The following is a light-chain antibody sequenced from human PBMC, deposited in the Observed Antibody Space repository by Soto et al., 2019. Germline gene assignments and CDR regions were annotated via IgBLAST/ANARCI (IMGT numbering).Light chain of an antibody. V-gene: IGLV2-14*01. J-gene: IGLJ2*01. CDR1: SSDVGGYHY. Sequence: QSALTQPASVSGSPEQSITLSCTGTSSDVGGYHYVSWYQQHPVKAPKLMIYDVSNRPSGVSNRFSGSKSGNTASLTISGLQAEDEADYYCSSYTSSSTLGGVFGGGTKLTVL. CDR3: SSYTSSSTLGGV. CDR2: DVS.